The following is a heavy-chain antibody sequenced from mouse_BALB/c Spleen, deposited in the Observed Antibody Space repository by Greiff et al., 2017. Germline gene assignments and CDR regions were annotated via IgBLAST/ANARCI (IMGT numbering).Heavy chain of an antibody. CDR2: ISYSGST. V-gene: IGHV3-2*02. CDR1: GYSITSDYA. CDR3: ARSHYDGYYVGYAMDY. Sequence: EVKLMESGPGLVKPSQSLSLTCTVTGYSITSDYAWNWIRQFPGNKLEWMGYISYSGSTSYNPSLKSRISITRDTSKNQFFLQLNSVTTEDTATYYCARSHYDGYYVGYAMDYWGQGTSVTVSS. J-gene: IGHJ4*01. D-gene: IGHD2-3*01.